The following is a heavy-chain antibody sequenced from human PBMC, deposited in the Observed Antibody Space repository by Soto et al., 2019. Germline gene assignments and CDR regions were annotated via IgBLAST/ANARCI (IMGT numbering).Heavy chain of an antibody. J-gene: IGHJ6*02. V-gene: IGHV3-7*01. CDR2: IKQDGSEK. Sequence: PVGSLRLSCAASGFTFSSYWMSWVRQAPGKGLEWVANIKQDGSEKYYVDSVKGRFTISRDNAKNSLYLQMNSLRAEDTAVYYCARDLVQGIAVAGPVANYYYYYGMDVWGQGTTVTVSS. CDR1: GFTFSSYW. D-gene: IGHD6-19*01. CDR3: ARDLVQGIAVAGPVANYYYYYGMDV.